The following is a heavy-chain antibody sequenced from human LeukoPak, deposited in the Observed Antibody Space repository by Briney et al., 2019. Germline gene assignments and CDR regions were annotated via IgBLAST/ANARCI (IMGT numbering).Heavy chain of an antibody. D-gene: IGHD3-3*01. V-gene: IGHV1-69*05. Sequence: SVKVSCKASGGTFSSYAISWVRQAPGQGLEWMGGIIPIFGTANYAQKFQGRVAITTDESTSTAYMELSSLRSEDTAVYYCAREGYDFWSGYWDYYYYMDVWGKGTTVTVSS. CDR1: GGTFSSYA. CDR3: AREGYDFWSGYWDYYYYMDV. CDR2: IIPIFGTA. J-gene: IGHJ6*03.